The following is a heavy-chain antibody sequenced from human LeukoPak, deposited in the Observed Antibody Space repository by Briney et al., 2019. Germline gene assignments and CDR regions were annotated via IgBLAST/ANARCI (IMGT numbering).Heavy chain of an antibody. J-gene: IGHJ6*02. CDR3: ARGYYTHAKGMDV. CDR1: GGSISSYY. V-gene: IGHV4-59*12. CDR2: IYYSGST. D-gene: IGHD2/OR15-2a*01. Sequence: SETLSLTCTVSGGSISSYYWSWIRQPPGKGLEWIGYIYYSGSTNYNPSLKSRVTISVDTSKNQFSLKLSPVTAADTAVYYCARGYYTHAKGMDVWGQGTTVTVSS.